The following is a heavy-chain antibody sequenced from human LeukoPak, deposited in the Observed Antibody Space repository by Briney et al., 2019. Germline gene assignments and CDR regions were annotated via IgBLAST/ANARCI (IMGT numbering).Heavy chain of an antibody. Sequence: PGGSLRLSCAASGFTFSSYGMHWVRQAPGKGLEWVAHLQSDGSNKWYADSVKGRFTISRDNSRNTLYLLMTSLRTEDTALYYCAKDRNWAWDYWGQGTLVTVSS. D-gene: IGHD7-27*01. CDR3: AKDRNWAWDY. V-gene: IGHV3-30*02. CDR1: GFTFSSYG. CDR2: LQSDGSNK. J-gene: IGHJ4*02.